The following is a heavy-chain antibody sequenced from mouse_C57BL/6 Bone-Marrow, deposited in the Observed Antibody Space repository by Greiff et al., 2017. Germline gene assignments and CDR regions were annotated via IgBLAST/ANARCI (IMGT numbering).Heavy chain of an antibody. J-gene: IGHJ2*01. V-gene: IGHV1-4*01. D-gene: IGHD1-1*01. CDR2: INPSSGYT. Sequence: QVQLQQSGAELARPGASVKMSCKASGYTFTSYTMHWVKQRPGQGLEWIGYINPSSGYTKYNQKFKDKATLTADKSSSTAYMQLSSLTSEDSAVXYCASRITTVVVDYWGQGTTLTVSS. CDR3: ASRITTVVVDY. CDR1: GYTFTSYT.